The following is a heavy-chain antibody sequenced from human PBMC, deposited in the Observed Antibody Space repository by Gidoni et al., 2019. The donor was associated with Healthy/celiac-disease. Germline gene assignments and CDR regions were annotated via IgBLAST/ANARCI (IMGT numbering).Heavy chain of an antibody. CDR1: GYTLTELS. Sequence: QVQLVQSGAAVKKPGASVKVSCKVSGYTLTELSMHWVRQAPGKGLEWMGGFDPEDGETIYAQKFQGRVTMTEETSTDTAYMELSSLRSEDTAVYYCATLSSTSCPCYFDYWGQGTLVTVSS. D-gene: IGHD2-2*01. V-gene: IGHV1-24*01. CDR2: FDPEDGET. J-gene: IGHJ4*02. CDR3: ATLSSTSCPCYFDY.